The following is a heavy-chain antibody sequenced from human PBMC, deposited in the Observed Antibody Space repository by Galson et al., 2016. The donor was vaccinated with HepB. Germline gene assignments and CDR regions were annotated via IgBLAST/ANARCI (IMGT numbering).Heavy chain of an antibody. CDR1: GFIFSSYA. Sequence: SLRLSCAASGFIFSSYAMYWVRQAPGKGLEWVAVISSDGSNQYYADSVKGRFTVSRDNSKNTLFLQTNTLRPDDTAMFFCARDRDRGYHWTGGKYYYYGIDVWGQGTTVTVS. J-gene: IGHJ6*02. CDR3: ARDRDRGYHWTGGKYYYYGIDV. V-gene: IGHV3-30*04. D-gene: IGHD2-15*01. CDR2: ISSDGSNQ.